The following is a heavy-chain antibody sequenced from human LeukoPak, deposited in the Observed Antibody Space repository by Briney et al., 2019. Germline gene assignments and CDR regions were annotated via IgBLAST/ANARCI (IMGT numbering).Heavy chain of an antibody. D-gene: IGHD3-10*01. CDR3: ARPPFSGRRVRNWFDP. CDR2: INPNSGGT. V-gene: IGHV1-2*02. CDR1: GYTFTGYY. Sequence: GASVKVSCKASGYTFTGYYMHWVRQAPGQGLEWMGWINPNSGGTNYAQKFQGRVTMTRDTSISTAYMELSRLRSNDTAVYYCARPPFSGRRVRNWFDPWGQGTLVTVSS. J-gene: IGHJ5*02.